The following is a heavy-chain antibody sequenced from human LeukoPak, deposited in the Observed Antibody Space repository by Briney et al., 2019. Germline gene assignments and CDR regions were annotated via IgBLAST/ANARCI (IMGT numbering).Heavy chain of an antibody. D-gene: IGHD6-13*01. CDR2: INPSGGST. CDR3: ARDQNSSSWQGVLDY. J-gene: IGHJ4*02. V-gene: IGHV1-46*03. CDR1: GYTFTSYY. Sequence: ASVKVSFKASGYTFTSYYMHWVRQAPGQGLEWMGIINPSGGSTSYAQKFQGKVTMTRDTSTSTVYVELSSPRSEDTAVYYCARDQNSSSWQGVLDYWGQGTLVTVSS.